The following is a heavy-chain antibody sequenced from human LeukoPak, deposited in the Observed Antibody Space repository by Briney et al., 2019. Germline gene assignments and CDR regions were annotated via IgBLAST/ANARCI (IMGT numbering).Heavy chain of an antibody. CDR3: ANSFMIRYFEY. D-gene: IGHD3-16*01. V-gene: IGHV3-30*02. J-gene: IGHJ4*02. Sequence: GGSLRLSCAASGFSFSNAWMSWVRQAPGKGLEWVAFIRFDGTNKYYADSVKGRFTISRDNSKNTLYLQMSSLRAEDTAIYYCANSFMIRYFEYWGQGTLVTVSS. CDR1: GFSFSNAW. CDR2: IRFDGTNK.